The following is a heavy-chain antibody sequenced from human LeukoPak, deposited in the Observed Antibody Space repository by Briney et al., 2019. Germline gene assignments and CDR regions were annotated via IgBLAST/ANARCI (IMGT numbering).Heavy chain of an antibody. CDR1: GLTFSSYA. Sequence: PGGSLRLSCAASGLTFSSYAMSWVRQAPGKGLEWVSAISGSGGSTYYADSVKGRFTISRDNSKNTLYLQMNSLRAEDTAVYYCAKAGRDYDYFDYWGQGTLVTVSS. D-gene: IGHD4-17*01. CDR2: ISGSGGST. J-gene: IGHJ4*02. CDR3: AKAGRDYDYFDY. V-gene: IGHV3-23*01.